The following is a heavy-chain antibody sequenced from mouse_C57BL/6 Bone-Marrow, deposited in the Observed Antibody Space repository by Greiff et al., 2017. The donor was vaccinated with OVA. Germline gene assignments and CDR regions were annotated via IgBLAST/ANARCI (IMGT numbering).Heavy chain of an antibody. CDR1: GYTFTDYY. Sequence: EVQLQQSGPELVKPGASVKISCKASGYTFTDYYMNWVKQSHGKSLEWIGDINPNNGGTSYNQKFKGKATLTVDKSSSTAYMEPRSLTSEDSAVYYCARHGSSSWYFDVGGTGTTVTVSS. CDR3: ARHGSSSWYFDV. V-gene: IGHV1-26*01. D-gene: IGHD1-1*01. J-gene: IGHJ1*03. CDR2: INPNNGGT.